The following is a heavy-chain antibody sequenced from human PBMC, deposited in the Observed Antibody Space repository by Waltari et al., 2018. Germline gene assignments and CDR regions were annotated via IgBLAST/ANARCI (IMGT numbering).Heavy chain of an antibody. V-gene: IGHV3-30*18. CDR2: ISYDGSNK. CDR1: GFTFSSYG. D-gene: IGHD3-3*01. CDR3: AKRGGTFWSGYYLDY. J-gene: IGHJ4*02. Sequence: QVQLVESGGGVVQPGRSLRLSCSASGFTFSSYGMHWVRQAPGKGLEWVAVISYDGSNKYYADSVKGRFTISRDNSKNTLYLQMNSLRAEDTAVYYCAKRGGTFWSGYYLDYWGQGTLVTVSS.